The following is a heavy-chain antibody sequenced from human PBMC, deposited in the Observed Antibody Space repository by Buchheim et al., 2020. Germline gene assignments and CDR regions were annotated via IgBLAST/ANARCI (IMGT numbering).Heavy chain of an antibody. CDR2: ISYDGSNK. J-gene: IGHJ6*02. V-gene: IGHV3-30*18. Sequence: QVQLVESGGGVVQPGRSLRLSCAASGFTFSSYGMHWVRQAPGKGLEWVAVISYDGSNKYYADSVKGRFTISRDNSTNTLYLQMNSLRAEDTAVYYCAKDRSGSYYRDYYYYGMDVWGQGTT. CDR3: AKDRSGSYYRDYYYYGMDV. CDR1: GFTFSSYG. D-gene: IGHD3-10*01.